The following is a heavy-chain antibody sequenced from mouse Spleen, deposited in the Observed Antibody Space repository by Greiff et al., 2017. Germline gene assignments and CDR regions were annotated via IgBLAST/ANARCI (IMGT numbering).Heavy chain of an antibody. Sequence: EVQRVESGPELVKPGASVKISCKASGYSFTGYYMNWVKQSPEKSLEWIGEINPSTGGTTYNQKFKAMATLTVDKSSSTAYMQLKSLTSEDSAVYYCARWDSLLRPRYWYFDVWGAGTTVTVSS. CDR2: INPSTGGT. J-gene: IGHJ1*01. CDR3: ARWDSLLRPRYWYFDV. D-gene: IGHD1-2*01. CDR1: GYSFTGYY. V-gene: IGHV1-42*01.